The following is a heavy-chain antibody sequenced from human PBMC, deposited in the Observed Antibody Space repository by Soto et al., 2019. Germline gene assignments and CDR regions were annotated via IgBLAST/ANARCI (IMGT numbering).Heavy chain of an antibody. V-gene: IGHV3-23*01. D-gene: IGHD3-22*01. J-gene: IGHJ4*02. CDR1: GFTFSSYA. Sequence: GGSLRLSCAASGFTFSSYAMSWVRQAPGKGLEWVSAISGSGGSTYYADSVKGRFTISRDNSKNTLYLQMNSLRAEDTAVYYCAKDPAPEYYYDSSGPFDTWGQGTLVTVSS. CDR3: AKDPAPEYYYDSSGPFDT. CDR2: ISGSGGST.